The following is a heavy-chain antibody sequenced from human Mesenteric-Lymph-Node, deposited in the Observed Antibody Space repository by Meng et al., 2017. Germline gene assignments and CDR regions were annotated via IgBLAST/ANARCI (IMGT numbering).Heavy chain of an antibody. CDR2: IYSGGST. J-gene: IGHJ6*02. CDR3: AREGYGSGGYYPDYYYYGMDV. V-gene: IGHV3-66*02. D-gene: IGHD3-10*01. CDR1: GFTVSSNY. Sequence: GESLKISCAASGFTVSSNYMSWVRQAPGKGLEWVSVIYSGGSTYYADSVKGRFTISRENSKNTLYLQMNSLRDEDTAVYYWAREGYGSGGYYPDYYYYGMDVWGQGTTVTVAS.